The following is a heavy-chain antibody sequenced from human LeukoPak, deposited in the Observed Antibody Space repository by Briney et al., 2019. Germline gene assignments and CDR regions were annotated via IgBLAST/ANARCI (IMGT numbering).Heavy chain of an antibody. CDR3: ARSGYSGSYPYYFDY. Sequence: GGSLRLSCAASGFTVSNNYMSWVRQAPGKGLEWVSVIYSGGSTYYADSVKGRFTISRDNSKNTPYLQMNSLRAEDTAVYYCARSGYSGSYPYYFDYWGQGTLVTVSS. CDR2: IYSGGST. V-gene: IGHV3-66*01. CDR1: GFTVSNNY. D-gene: IGHD3-10*01. J-gene: IGHJ4*02.